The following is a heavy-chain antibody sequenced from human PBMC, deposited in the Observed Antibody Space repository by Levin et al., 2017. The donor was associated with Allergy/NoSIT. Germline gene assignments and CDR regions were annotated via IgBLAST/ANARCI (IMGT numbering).Heavy chain of an antibody. CDR2: INPNSGGT. J-gene: IGHJ1*01. CDR1: GYTFTGYY. V-gene: IGHV1-2*02. D-gene: IGHD3-22*01. Sequence: GASVKVSCKASGYTFTGYYMHWVRQAPGQGLEWMGWINPNSGGTNYAQKFQGRVTMTRDTSISTAYMELSRLRSDDTAVYYCARGNTMIVVVIGGLEYFQHWGQGTLVTVSS. CDR3: ARGNTMIVVVIGGLEYFQH.